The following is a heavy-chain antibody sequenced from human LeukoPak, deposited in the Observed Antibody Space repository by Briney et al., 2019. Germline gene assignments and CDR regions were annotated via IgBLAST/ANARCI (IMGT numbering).Heavy chain of an antibody. Sequence: GGSLRLSCAASGFTFSSYAMSWVRQAPGKGLEWVSAISGSGGSTYYADSVKGRFTISRDNSKNALYLQMNSLRAEDTAVYYCAKMVKAGTTKPLDYWGQGTLVTVSS. CDR2: ISGSGGST. CDR1: GFTFSSYA. CDR3: AKMVKAGTTKPLDY. V-gene: IGHV3-23*01. J-gene: IGHJ4*02. D-gene: IGHD1-7*01.